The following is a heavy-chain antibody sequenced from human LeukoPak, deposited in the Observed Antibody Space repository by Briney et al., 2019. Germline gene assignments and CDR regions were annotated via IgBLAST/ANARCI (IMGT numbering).Heavy chain of an antibody. Sequence: GGSLRLSCAASGFTFDDYAMHWVRQAPGKCLEWVSGISWNSGSIGYADSVKGRFTISRDNAKNSLYLQMNSLRAEDTALYYCAKGGSGGAHFDYWGQGTLVTVSS. V-gene: IGHV3-9*01. J-gene: IGHJ4*02. CDR2: ISWNSGSI. D-gene: IGHD3-10*01. CDR3: AKGGSGGAHFDY. CDR1: GFTFDDYA.